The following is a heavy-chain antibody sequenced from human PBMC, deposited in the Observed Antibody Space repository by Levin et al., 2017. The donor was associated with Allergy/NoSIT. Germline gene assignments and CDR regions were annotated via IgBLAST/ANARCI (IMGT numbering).Heavy chain of an antibody. V-gene: IGHV1-46*01. D-gene: IGHD1-26*01. Sequence: ASVKVSCKASGYSFTIYYIHWVRQAPGQGLEWMGIINPSGGSTGSAQKFQGRVTMTRDTSTRTVYMELSSLRSEDTAVYFCARGANIVGATVFDYWGQGTLVTVSS. CDR3: ARGANIVGATVFDY. J-gene: IGHJ4*02. CDR1: GYSFTIYY. CDR2: INPSGGST.